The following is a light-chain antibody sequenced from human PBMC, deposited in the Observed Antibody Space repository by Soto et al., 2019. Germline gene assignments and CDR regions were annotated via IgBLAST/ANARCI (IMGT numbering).Light chain of an antibody. CDR3: SSYTSSSTGI. Sequence: QSALTQPASVSGSPGQSITISCTXTXXXVGGYNYVSWYQQHPGKAPKLMIYEVSNRPSGVSNRFSGSKSGNTASLTISGLQAEDEADYYCSSYTSSSTGIFGTGTKLTVL. J-gene: IGLJ1*01. V-gene: IGLV2-14*01. CDR1: XXXVGGYNY. CDR2: EVS.